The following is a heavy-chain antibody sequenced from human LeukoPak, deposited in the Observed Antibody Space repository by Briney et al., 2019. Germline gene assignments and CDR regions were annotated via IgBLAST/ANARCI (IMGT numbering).Heavy chain of an antibody. Sequence: SETLSLACTVPGGSISSSSYYWGWIRQPPGKGLEWIGSIYYSGSTYYNPSLKSRVTISVDTSKNQFSLKLSSVTAADTAVYYCAREKYWYFDLWGRGTLVTVSS. CDR3: AREKYWYFDL. J-gene: IGHJ2*01. CDR2: IYYSGST. V-gene: IGHV4-39*07. CDR1: GGSISSSSYY.